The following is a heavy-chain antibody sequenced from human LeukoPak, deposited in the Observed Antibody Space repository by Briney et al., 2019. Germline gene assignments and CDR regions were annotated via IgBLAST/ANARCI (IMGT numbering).Heavy chain of an antibody. CDR2: MYYSGST. J-gene: IGHJ4*02. CDR3: VRHIAYHANPDY. Sequence: SETLSLTCTVSGGSISSTTYCWSWVRQPPGTGLEWIGCMYYSGSTYYSSSLKGRVTISLDTPKNQFSLRLNSVTASDTAVYYCVRHIAYHANPDYWGQGILVTVSS. CDR1: GGSISSTTYC. D-gene: IGHD2-21*01. V-gene: IGHV4-39*01.